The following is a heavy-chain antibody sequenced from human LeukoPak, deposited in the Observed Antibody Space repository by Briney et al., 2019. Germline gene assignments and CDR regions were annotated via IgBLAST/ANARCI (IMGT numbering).Heavy chain of an antibody. CDR3: ARYYDKSGYYGRLDY. CDR1: GFTFSTFA. Sequence: GGSLRLSCAASGFTFSTFAMTWVRRALGKGLEWVSDIKSSGDNTYYADSVEGRFTISRDNSKNTVFLQMNSLRAEDTAVYFCARYYDKSGYYGRLDYWGQGTLVTVSS. J-gene: IGHJ4*02. D-gene: IGHD3-22*01. CDR2: IKSSGDNT. V-gene: IGHV3-23*01.